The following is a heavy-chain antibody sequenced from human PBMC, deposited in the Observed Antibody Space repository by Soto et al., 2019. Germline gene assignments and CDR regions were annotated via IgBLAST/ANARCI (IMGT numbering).Heavy chain of an antibody. CDR3: ARDGGKQSIAARWLDP. Sequence: PSETLSLTCTVSGGSISSYYWSWIRQPPGKGLEWIGYIYYSGSTNYNPSLKSRVTISVDTSKNQFSLKLSSVTAADTAVYYCARDGGKQSIAARWLDPWGQGTLVTVSS. J-gene: IGHJ5*02. D-gene: IGHD6-6*01. V-gene: IGHV4-59*01. CDR1: GGSISSYY. CDR2: IYYSGST.